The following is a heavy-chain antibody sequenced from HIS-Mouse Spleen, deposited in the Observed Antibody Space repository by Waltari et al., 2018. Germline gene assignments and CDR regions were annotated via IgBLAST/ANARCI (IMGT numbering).Heavy chain of an antibody. CDR2: IYYSGST. V-gene: IGHV4-39*07. CDR1: GRSISSSSYY. CDR3: AREIPYSSSWYDWYFDL. D-gene: IGHD6-13*01. J-gene: IGHJ2*01. Sequence: QLQLQESGPGLVKPSETLSLTCTVSGRSISSSSYYSGWIRQPPGKGLEWIGSIYYSGSTYYNPSLKSRVTISVDTSKNQFSLKLSSVTAADTAVYYCAREIPYSSSWYDWYFDLWGRGTLVTVSS.